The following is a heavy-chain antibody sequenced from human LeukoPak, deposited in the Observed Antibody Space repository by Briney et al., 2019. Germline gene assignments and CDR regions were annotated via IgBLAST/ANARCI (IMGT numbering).Heavy chain of an antibody. CDR2: VGSSGSTI. CDR1: GFTFSDLY. Sequence: GGSLKLSRSASGFTFSDLYMSRIRPAPGKGPELVSYVGSSGSTIYYADSVKGRFTMSRDNAKNSLDLQMNSLRAEDTAVYYCARVTAGNDYWGQGTLVTVSS. V-gene: IGHV3-11*04. CDR3: ARVTAGNDY. D-gene: IGHD3-16*01. J-gene: IGHJ4*02.